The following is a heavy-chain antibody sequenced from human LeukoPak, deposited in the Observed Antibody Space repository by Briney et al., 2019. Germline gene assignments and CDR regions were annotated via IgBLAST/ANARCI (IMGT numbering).Heavy chain of an antibody. D-gene: IGHD6-13*01. CDR1: GFNFSSYG. J-gene: IGHJ6*03. CDR3: AKDLQQLVSGNYYYYMDV. V-gene: IGHV3-33*06. CDR2: IWYDGSNK. Sequence: GGSLRLSCAAAGFNFSSYGMHWVRQAPGKGLEWVAAIWYDGSNKYYADSVKGRFTISRDNSKNTLYLQMNSLRAEDTAVYYCAKDLQQLVSGNYYYYMDVWGKGTTVTVSS.